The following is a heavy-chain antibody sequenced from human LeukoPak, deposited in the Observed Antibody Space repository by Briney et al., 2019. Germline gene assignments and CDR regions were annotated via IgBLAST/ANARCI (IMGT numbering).Heavy chain of an antibody. CDR1: GGSFSGYY. CDR3: ARGPGYCSSTSCYIDY. Sequence: SETLSLTRAVYGGSFSGYYWSWIRQPPGKGLEWIGEINHSGSTNYNPSLKSRVTISVDTSKNRFSLKLSSVTAADTAVYYCARGPGYCSSTSCYIDYWGQGTLVTVSS. CDR2: INHSGST. V-gene: IGHV4-34*01. D-gene: IGHD2-2*02. J-gene: IGHJ4*02.